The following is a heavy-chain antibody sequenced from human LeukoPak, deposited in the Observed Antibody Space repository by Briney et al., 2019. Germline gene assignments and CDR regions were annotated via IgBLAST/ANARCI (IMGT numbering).Heavy chain of an antibody. V-gene: IGHV3-11*01. CDR2: ISNSGNTI. CDR1: GFTFSDYY. D-gene: IGHD6-13*01. Sequence: GGSLRLSCAAYGFTFSDYYMSWIRQAPGKGLEWVSYISNSGNTIYYPDSVKGRFTISRDNAKNSLYLQMSSLRAEDTAVYYCARGGGYTSGWYLEAFDIWGQGTMVTVSS. J-gene: IGHJ3*02. CDR3: ARGGGYTSGWYLEAFDI.